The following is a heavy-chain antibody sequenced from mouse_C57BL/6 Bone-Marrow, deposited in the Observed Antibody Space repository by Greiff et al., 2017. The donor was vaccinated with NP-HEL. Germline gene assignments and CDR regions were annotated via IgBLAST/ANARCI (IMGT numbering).Heavy chain of an antibody. Sequence: QVQLQQSGPGLVQPSQSLSITCTVSGFSLTSYGVHWVRQSPGKGLEWLGVIWRGGSTDYNAAFMSRLSITKDNSKSQVFFKMNRLQADDTAIYYCAKKGSYYDYEDWYFDVWGTGTTVTVSS. D-gene: IGHD2-4*01. CDR1: GFSLTSYG. CDR2: IWRGGST. V-gene: IGHV2-5*01. J-gene: IGHJ1*03. CDR3: AKKGSYYDYEDWYFDV.